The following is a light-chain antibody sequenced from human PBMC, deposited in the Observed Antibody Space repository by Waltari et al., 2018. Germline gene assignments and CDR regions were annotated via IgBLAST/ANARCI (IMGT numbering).Light chain of an antibody. V-gene: IGKV2-30*01. CDR2: RIS. J-gene: IGKJ2*01. CDR1: QSLVDSDGNTH. CDR3: MQGTHWPYT. Sequence: DVVMTQSPLSLPVTVGQAASITCKSSQSLVDSDGNTHLKWCQQSPGQSPRRLIYRISNRDSGVPDRFRGSGSGTDFTLMISRVEAEDVGVYFCMQGTHWPYTFGQGTKLDIK.